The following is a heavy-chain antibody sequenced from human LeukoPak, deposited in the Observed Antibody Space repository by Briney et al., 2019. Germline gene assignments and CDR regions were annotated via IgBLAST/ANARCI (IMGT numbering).Heavy chain of an antibody. CDR2: IYPSESDT. CDR3: AAKPYSSSGWFDP. D-gene: IGHD6-6*01. Sequence: GESLKISCKGSGYSFTSYWIGWVRQMPGKGLEWMGIIYPSESDTRYSPSFQGQVTISADKSISTAYLQWSSLKASDTDMYYCAAKPYSSSGWFDPWGQGTLVTVSS. CDR1: GYSFTSYW. V-gene: IGHV5-51*01. J-gene: IGHJ5*02.